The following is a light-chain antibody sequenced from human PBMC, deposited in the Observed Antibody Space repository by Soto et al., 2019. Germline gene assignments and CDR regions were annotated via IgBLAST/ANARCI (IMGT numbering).Light chain of an antibody. Sequence: DIQMTQSPSSLSAAVGDRVTITCRASQRISSYLHWYQQKPGKAPTLLIYAESSLQRGVPSRFSGSGSGTDFTLTISSLQPGDFATYYCQQSFCAPHTFGQGTTLEI. CDR2: AES. CDR3: QQSFCAPHT. V-gene: IGKV1-39*01. J-gene: IGKJ2*01. CDR1: QRISSY.